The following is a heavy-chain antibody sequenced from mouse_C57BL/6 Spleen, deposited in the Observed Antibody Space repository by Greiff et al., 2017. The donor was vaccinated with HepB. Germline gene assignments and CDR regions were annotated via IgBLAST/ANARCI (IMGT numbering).Heavy chain of an antibody. V-gene: IGHV1-82*01. D-gene: IGHD1-2*01. CDR3: ARDYYGEYYAMDY. J-gene: IGHJ4*01. Sequence: VKLMESGPELVKPGASVKISCKASGYAFSSSWMNWVKQRPGKGLEWIGRIYPGDGDTNYNGKFKGKATLTADKSSSTAYMQLSSLTSEDSAVYFCARDYYGEYYAMDYWGQGTSVTVSS. CDR2: IYPGDGDT. CDR1: GYAFSSSW.